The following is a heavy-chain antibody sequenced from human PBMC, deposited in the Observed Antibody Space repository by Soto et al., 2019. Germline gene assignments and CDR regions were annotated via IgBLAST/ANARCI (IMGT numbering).Heavy chain of an antibody. CDR1: GFTFASYA. CDR2: IDAGGGRT. D-gene: IGHD6-25*01. J-gene: IGHJ5*02. Sequence: PGGSLRLSCAASGFTFASYAMAWVRQAPGKGAEWVSGIDAGGGRTYYADSVKGRFTISRDNSRNTLFLQMDNLRGEDTAIYYCAKVSEIPRISAVRSWLDPWRQGTLVTVSS. CDR3: AKVSEIPRISAVRSWLDP. V-gene: IGHV3-23*03.